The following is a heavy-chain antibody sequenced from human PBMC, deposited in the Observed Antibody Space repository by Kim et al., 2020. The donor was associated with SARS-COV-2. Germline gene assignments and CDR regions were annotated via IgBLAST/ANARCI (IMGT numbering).Heavy chain of an antibody. V-gene: IGHV4-59*01. CDR3: ATFRYGDYVFNY. D-gene: IGHD4-17*01. J-gene: IGHJ4*02. Sequence: TYPPSRRSRVPISVDTSKNPFSLKLSSVTAADTAVYYCATFRYGDYVFNYWGQGTLVTVSS.